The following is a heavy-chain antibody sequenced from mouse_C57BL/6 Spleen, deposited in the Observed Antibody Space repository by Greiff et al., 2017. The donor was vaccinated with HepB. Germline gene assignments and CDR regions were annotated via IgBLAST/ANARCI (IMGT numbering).Heavy chain of an antibody. CDR3: ARSLLLRAVAGAMDY. CDR2: IDPNSGGT. Sequence: QVQLQQSGAELVKPGASVKLSCKASGYTFTSYWMHWVKQRPGRGLEWIGRIDPNSGGTKYNEKFKSKATLTVDKPSSTAYMQLSSLTSEDSAVYYCARSLLLRAVAGAMDYWGQGTSVTVSS. V-gene: IGHV1-72*01. J-gene: IGHJ4*01. CDR1: GYTFTSYW. D-gene: IGHD1-1*01.